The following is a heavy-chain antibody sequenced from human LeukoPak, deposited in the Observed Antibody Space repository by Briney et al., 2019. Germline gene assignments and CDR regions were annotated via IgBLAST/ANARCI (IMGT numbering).Heavy chain of an antibody. CDR1: AXTVSSNF. CDR2: IHSGGST. Sequence: PGGSLRLSCSASAXTVSSNFMSWVRQAPGKGLEWVSVIHSGGSTYYADSVKGRFTTSRDNSKNTLYLQMNSLRAEDTAMYYCARQRSPYGLDVWGQGTTVTVSS. V-gene: IGHV3-66*04. CDR3: ARQRSPYGLDV. J-gene: IGHJ6*02.